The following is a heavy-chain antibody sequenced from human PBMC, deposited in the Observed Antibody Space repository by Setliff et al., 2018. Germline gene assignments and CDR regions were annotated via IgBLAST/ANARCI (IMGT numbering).Heavy chain of an antibody. D-gene: IGHD6-6*01. CDR3: ATNPRYTNSQLDY. V-gene: IGHV3-21*01. CDR1: GFTFSDHS. CDR2: SSTTGRYT. J-gene: IGHJ4*02. Sequence: PGGSLRLSCAASGFTFSDHSMNWVRQAPGKGLEWVSSSSTTGRYTFYADSVEGRFTVSRDNAKNSLYLEMNSLRADDTAVYYCATNPRYTNSQLDYWGPGTLVTVSS.